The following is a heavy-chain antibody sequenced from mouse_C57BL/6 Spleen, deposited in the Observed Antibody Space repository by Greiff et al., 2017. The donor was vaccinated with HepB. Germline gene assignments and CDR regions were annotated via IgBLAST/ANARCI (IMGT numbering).Heavy chain of an antibody. CDR1: GFSFNTYA. V-gene: IGHV10-1*01. CDR2: IRSKSNNYAT. CDR3: VRLYDSELSIAMDY. J-gene: IGHJ4*01. D-gene: IGHD2-4*01. Sequence: GGGLVQPKGSLKLSCAASGFSFNTYAMNWVRQAPGKGLEWVARIRSKSNNYATYYADSVKDRFTISRDDSESMLYLQMNNLKTEDTAMYYCVRLYDSELSIAMDYWGQGTSVTVSS.